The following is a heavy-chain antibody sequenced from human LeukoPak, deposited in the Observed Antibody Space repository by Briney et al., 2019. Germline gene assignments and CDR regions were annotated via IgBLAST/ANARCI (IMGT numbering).Heavy chain of an antibody. D-gene: IGHD6-6*01. CDR3: ARYHSSSPMPTFDY. J-gene: IGHJ4*02. Sequence: SETLSLTCAVYGESFRGYYWSWIRQPPGKGLEWIGYINPSGTTHSPPSLTSRLTISVHTSKNQFSLKLSSVTAADTAVYYCARYHSSSPMPTFDYWGQGTLVTVSS. V-gene: IGHV4-34*01. CDR2: INPSGTT. CDR1: GESFRGYY.